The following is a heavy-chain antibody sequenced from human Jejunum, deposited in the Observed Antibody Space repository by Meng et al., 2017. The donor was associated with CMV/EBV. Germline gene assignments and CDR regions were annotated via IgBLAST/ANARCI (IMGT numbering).Heavy chain of an antibody. CDR2: ISSSSSYI. J-gene: IGHJ4*02. Sequence: FTFSPYTMNWVRQAPGKGLEWVSSISSSSSYIYYADSVKGRFTISRDNAKNSLYLQMNSLRAENTAVYYCARDPRGVLIARYIDYWGQGTRVTVSS. D-gene: IGHD2-21*01. CDR1: FTFSPYT. CDR3: ARDPRGVLIARYIDY. V-gene: IGHV3-21*01.